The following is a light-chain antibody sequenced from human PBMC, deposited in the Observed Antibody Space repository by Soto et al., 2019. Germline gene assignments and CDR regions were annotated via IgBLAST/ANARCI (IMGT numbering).Light chain of an antibody. V-gene: IGKV1-5*01. CDR3: QQYNSYQGT. CDR1: QSISSW. J-gene: IGKJ1*01. CDR2: DAS. Sequence: DIQMTQSPSTLSASVGDRVTITCRASQSISSWLAWYQQKPGKAPKLLIYDASSLESGVPSRFSGCGSGTEFTLTISSLQPDDFPTYYCQQYNSYQGTFGQGTKVEIK.